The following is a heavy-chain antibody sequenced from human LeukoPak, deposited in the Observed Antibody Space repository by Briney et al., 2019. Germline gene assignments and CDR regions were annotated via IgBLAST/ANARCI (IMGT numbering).Heavy chain of an antibody. D-gene: IGHD4-17*01. J-gene: IGHJ2*01. Sequence: PSETLSLTCAVSGGSISSYYWSWIRQPPGKGLEWIGYIYYSGSTNYNPSLKSRVTISVDTSKNQFSLKLSSVTAAGTAVYYCAREDYGDYYWYFDLWGRGTLVTVSS. CDR1: GGSISSYY. CDR3: AREDYGDYYWYFDL. V-gene: IGHV4-59*01. CDR2: IYYSGST.